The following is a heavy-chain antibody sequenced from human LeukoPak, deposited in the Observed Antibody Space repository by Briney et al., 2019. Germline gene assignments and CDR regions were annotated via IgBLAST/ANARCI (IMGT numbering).Heavy chain of an antibody. D-gene: IGHD4-23*01. CDR1: GFTFSSYS. CDR3: ARGGGDDAFDI. Sequence: PGGSLRLSCAASGFTFSSYSMNWVRQGPGKGLEWVSSISSSSSYIYYADSVKGRFTISRDNAKNSLYLQMNSLRAEDTAVYYCARGGGDDAFDIWGQGTMVTVSS. J-gene: IGHJ3*02. V-gene: IGHV3-21*01. CDR2: ISSSSSYI.